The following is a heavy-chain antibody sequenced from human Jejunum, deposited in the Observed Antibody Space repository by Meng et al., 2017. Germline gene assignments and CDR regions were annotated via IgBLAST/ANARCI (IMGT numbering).Heavy chain of an antibody. Sequence: QVQLVQSGAEVKKPGAAVKVSCKASGYTFIGYYMHWVRQAPGQGLESMGWINPDGGDTNYARKFQGRVTVTRDTSINTVYMELRRLTSDDTAVYYCARAAVGWYNWFDPWGQGTLVTVSS. V-gene: IGHV1-2*02. CDR2: INPDGGDT. CDR3: ARAAVGWYNWFDP. CDR1: GYTFIGYY. D-gene: IGHD6-19*01. J-gene: IGHJ5*02.